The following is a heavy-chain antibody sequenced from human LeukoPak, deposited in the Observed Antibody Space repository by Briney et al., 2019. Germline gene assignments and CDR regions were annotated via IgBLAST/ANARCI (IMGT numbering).Heavy chain of an antibody. CDR2: ISSSCSTI. D-gene: IGHD5-18*01. J-gene: IGHJ4*02. V-gene: IGHV3-48*03. CDR1: GFTFSSYE. CDR3: ARSLDTAMDVNFDY. Sequence: GGSLRLSCAASGFTFSSYEMNWVRQAPGKGLEWVSYISSSCSTIYYADSVKGRFTISRDNAKNSLYLQMNSLRAEDTAVYYCARSLDTAMDVNFDYWGQGTLVTVSS.